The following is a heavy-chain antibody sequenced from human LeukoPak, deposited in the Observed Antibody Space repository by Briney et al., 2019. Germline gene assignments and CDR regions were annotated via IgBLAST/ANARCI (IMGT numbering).Heavy chain of an antibody. D-gene: IGHD7-27*01. CDR1: GFTFSNFA. V-gene: IGHV3-66*01. CDR2: IYSGGST. Sequence: GRSLRLSCAASGFTFSNFAIHWVRQAPGKGLEWVSVIYSGGSTYYADSVKGRFTISRDNSKNTLYLQMNSLRAEDTVVYYCARDGDEGFFDYWGQGTLVTVSS. CDR3: ARDGDEGFFDY. J-gene: IGHJ4*02.